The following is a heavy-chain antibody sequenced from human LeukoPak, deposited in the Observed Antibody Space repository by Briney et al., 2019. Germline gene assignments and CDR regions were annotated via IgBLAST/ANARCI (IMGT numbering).Heavy chain of an antibody. J-gene: IGHJ4*02. D-gene: IGHD3-10*02. CDR1: GFTFSSYA. CDR3: ASTMSPEFDY. CDR2: ISYDGSNK. V-gene: IGHV3-30-3*01. Sequence: GGSLRLSCAASGFTFSSYAMHWVRQAPGKGLEWVAVISYDGSNKYYADSVKGRFTISRDNSKNTLYLQMNSLRAEDTAVYYCASTMSPEFDYWGQGTLVTVSS.